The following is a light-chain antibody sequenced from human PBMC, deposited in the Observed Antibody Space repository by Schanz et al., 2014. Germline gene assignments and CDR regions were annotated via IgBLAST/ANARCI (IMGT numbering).Light chain of an antibody. CDR2: EVI. Sequence: QSALTQPPSASGSPGQSVTISCTGTSSDVGAYNYVSWYQQHPGKAPKLMIYEVIKRPSGVPDRFSGSKSGNTASLTVSGLQPEDEADYYCSSYAGRNVWVFGGGTKLTVL. V-gene: IGLV2-8*01. J-gene: IGLJ3*02. CDR1: SSDVGAYNY. CDR3: SSYAGRNVWV.